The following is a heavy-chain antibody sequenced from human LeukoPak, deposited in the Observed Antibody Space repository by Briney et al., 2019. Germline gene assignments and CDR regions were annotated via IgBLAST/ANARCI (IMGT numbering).Heavy chain of an antibody. J-gene: IGHJ4*02. V-gene: IGHV3-23*01. Sequence: GGSLRLSCAASGFTFSNYAMSWVRQAPGKGLEWVSAISGSSGYTYYADSVKGRFTISRDNSKNTLYLQMNSLRAEDTAVYYCAKRGTIAAAGYYFDYWGQGTLVTVSS. CDR3: AKRGTIAAAGYYFDY. D-gene: IGHD6-13*01. CDR2: ISGSSGYT. CDR1: GFTFSNYA.